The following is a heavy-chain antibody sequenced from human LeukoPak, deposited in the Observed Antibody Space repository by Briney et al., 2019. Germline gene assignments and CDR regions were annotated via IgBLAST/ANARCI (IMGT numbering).Heavy chain of an antibody. Sequence: GSLRLSCAASGFTFSDSYMSWIRQAPGKGLEYISYISSSGSTIYYADSVKGRFTLSRDNAKNSLSLEMNGLRAEGTAVYYCARGKYSFDYWGQGTLVTVSS. CDR1: GFTFSDSY. CDR2: ISSSGSTI. J-gene: IGHJ4*02. V-gene: IGHV3-11*01. CDR3: ARGKYSFDY.